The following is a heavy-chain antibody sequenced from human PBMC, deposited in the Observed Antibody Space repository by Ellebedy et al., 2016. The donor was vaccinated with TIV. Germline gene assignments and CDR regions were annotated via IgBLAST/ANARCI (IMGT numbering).Heavy chain of an antibody. Sequence: GESLKISCKGSGYSFTSYWIGWVRQMPGKGLEWMGIIYPSDSDTRYSPSFQGQVTISADKSISAAYLQWSSLKASDTAMYYCARPLSPFDYYYGMDVWGQGTTVTVSS. D-gene: IGHD3-3*01. CDR1: GYSFTSYW. V-gene: IGHV5-51*01. CDR3: ARPLSPFDYYYGMDV. J-gene: IGHJ6*02. CDR2: IYPSDSDT.